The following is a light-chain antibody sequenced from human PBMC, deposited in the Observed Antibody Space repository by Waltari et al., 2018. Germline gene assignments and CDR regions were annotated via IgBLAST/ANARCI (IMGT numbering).Light chain of an antibody. CDR1: QNIKKY. V-gene: IGKV1-39*01. Sequence: DIQMTQSPSSLSTSVGDRVTITCRESQNIKKYLSWYQQKPGKAPNLLIYSASSLQSGVPSRFSGSGSGTDFTLTIISLQPEDFATYYCQQTYNAPLTFGGGTKVEIK. J-gene: IGKJ4*01. CDR3: QQTYNAPLT. CDR2: SAS.